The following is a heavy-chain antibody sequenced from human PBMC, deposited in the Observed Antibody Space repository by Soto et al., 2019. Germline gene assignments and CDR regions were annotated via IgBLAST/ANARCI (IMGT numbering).Heavy chain of an antibody. CDR2: IYYSGST. Sequence: QVQLQESGPGLVKPSQTLSVTCTVSGGSISSGGYYWSWIRQHPGKGQEWIGYIYYSGSTYYNPSLKRRVTISVDTSKNQFSLKLSSVTAADTAVYYCARVAGINWFDPWGQGTLVTVSA. D-gene: IGHD6-13*01. CDR1: GGSISSGGYY. CDR3: ARVAGINWFDP. V-gene: IGHV4-31*03. J-gene: IGHJ5*02.